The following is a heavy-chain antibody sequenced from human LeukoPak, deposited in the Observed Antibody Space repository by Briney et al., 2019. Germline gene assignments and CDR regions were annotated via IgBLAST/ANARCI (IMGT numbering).Heavy chain of an antibody. CDR1: GSTFSSYA. Sequence: GGSLRLSCAASGSTFSSYAMHWFRQAPGKGLEYVSAISSNGGSTYYANSVKGRFTISRDNSKNTLYLQMGSLRAEDMAVYYCARDLGWDDAFDIWGQGTMVTVSS. CDR2: ISSNGGST. V-gene: IGHV3-64*01. CDR3: ARDLGWDDAFDI. D-gene: IGHD1-26*01. J-gene: IGHJ3*02.